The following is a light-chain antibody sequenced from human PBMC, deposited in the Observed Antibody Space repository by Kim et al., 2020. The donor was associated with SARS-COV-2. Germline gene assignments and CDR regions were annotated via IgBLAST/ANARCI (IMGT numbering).Light chain of an antibody. CDR3: QQYATSPET. V-gene: IGKV3-20*01. CDR2: SAS. CDR1: QSVSSNF. J-gene: IGKJ1*01. Sequence: ENVLTQSPDTLSLSPGERATLSCRASQSVSSNFLAWYQHKTGQAPRLLIYSASSRASDIPDRFSGSGSGTDFTLTISTLEPEDFAVYYCQQYATSPETFGQGTKVEIK.